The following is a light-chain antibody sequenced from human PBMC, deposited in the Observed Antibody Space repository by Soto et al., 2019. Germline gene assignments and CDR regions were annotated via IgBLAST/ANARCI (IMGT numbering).Light chain of an antibody. V-gene: IGLV1-40*01. CDR3: QSYDDSLSVHYV. J-gene: IGLJ1*01. CDR1: SSNIGSTYD. Sequence: QSVLTPPPSVSGAPGQRVTISCTGSSSNIGSTYDVQWYQQLPGTAPKLLIHGNTDRPSGVPDRFSGSKSGTSASLAITGLQADDEADYYCQSYDDSLSVHYVFGTGTKVT. CDR2: GNT.